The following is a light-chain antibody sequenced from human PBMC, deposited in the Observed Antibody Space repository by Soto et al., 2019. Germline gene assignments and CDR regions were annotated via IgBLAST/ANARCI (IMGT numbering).Light chain of an antibody. CDR3: ATWDDSVYV. CDR2: TND. V-gene: IGLV1-44*01. Sequence: QSVLTQPPSASGTPGQTVTISCYGSTSNIGTNTVNWFQHLPGMAPKLLIYTNDQRPSGVPDRFSGSRSGTSASLAISGLQYEDEADYYCATWDDSVYVFGTGTKLTVL. CDR1: TSNIGTNT. J-gene: IGLJ1*01.